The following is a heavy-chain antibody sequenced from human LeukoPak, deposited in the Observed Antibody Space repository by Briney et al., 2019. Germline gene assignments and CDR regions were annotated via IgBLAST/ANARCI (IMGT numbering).Heavy chain of an antibody. V-gene: IGHV4-61*02. CDR3: ARLPTITFFDY. D-gene: IGHD5-12*01. Sequence: SETLSLTCTVSGGSISSGSYYWSWIRQPAGKGLEWIGRIYTSGSTNYNPSLKSRVTISVDTSKNQFSLKLSSVTAADTAVYYCARLPTITFFDYWGQGTLVTVSS. CDR2: IYTSGST. CDR1: GGSISSGSYY. J-gene: IGHJ4*02.